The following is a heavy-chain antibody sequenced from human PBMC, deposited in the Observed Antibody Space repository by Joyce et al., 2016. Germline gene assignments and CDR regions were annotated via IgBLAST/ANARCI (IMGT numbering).Heavy chain of an antibody. D-gene: IGHD5-12*01. J-gene: IGHJ6*03. CDR3: ARGINDGGYVGAFHYFYYMDV. CDR1: GGSISSYY. V-gene: IGHV4-59*01. Sequence: QVQLQESGPGLVKPSETLSLTCNVSGGSISSYYWSWIRQPPGQGLEWIGHISDRGTTNYNRSLKSRIAISVDTSKSQFSLRVTSVTAADTAVYFCARGINDGGYVGAFHYFYYMDVWGTGTTVTVSS. CDR2: ISDRGTT.